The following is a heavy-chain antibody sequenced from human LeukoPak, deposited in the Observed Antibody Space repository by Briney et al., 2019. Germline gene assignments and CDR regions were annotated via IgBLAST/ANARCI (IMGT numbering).Heavy chain of an antibody. CDR1: GFTVSSNY. Sequence: GGSLRLSCAASGFTVSSNYMSWVRQAPGKGLEWVSVIYSGGSTYYADSVKGRFTISRDNSKNTLYLQMNSLRAEDTAVYYCARAGVPAAIDLPIYWGQGTLVTVSS. D-gene: IGHD2-2*02. CDR3: ARAGVPAAIDLPIY. J-gene: IGHJ4*02. CDR2: IYSGGST. V-gene: IGHV3-66*01.